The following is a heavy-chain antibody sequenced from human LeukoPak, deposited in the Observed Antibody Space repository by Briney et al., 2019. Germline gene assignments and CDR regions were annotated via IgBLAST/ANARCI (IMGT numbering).Heavy chain of an antibody. J-gene: IGHJ4*02. Sequence: NASETLSLTCTVSGGSISSYYWSWIRQPPGKGLEWIGYIYYSGSTNYNPSLKSRVTISVDTSKNQFSLKLSSVTAADTAVYYCARVRTDFWGGYYVDYWGQGTLVTVSS. CDR3: ARVRTDFWGGYYVDY. CDR1: GGSISSYY. CDR2: IYYSGST. V-gene: IGHV4-59*01. D-gene: IGHD3-3*01.